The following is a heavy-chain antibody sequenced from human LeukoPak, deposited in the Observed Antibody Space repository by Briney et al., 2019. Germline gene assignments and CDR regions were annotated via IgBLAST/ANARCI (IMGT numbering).Heavy chain of an antibody. CDR2: IISKGDGGTT. CDR1: GFSVSDAY. J-gene: IGHJ4*02. CDR3: LAQYYFDY. D-gene: IGHD5-24*01. Sequence: GGSLRLSCAASGFSVSDAYMSWVRLTPGKRLEWIGRIISKGDGGTTDYAAFVKDRFIISRDDSKGTVYLQLNSLRTDDTAVYYCLAQYYFDYWGRGTLVTVSS. V-gene: IGHV3-15*01.